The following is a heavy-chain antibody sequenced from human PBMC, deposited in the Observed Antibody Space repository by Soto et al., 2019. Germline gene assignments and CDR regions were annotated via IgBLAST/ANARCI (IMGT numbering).Heavy chain of an antibody. CDR3: ASSYSSLEWLRLGYFDY. D-gene: IGHD5-12*01. Sequence: SETLSLTCTVSGDSITSGTYYWAWICQPPVKGLDWIASSYYTDNTGYNPSLCSRVTGPAHRAQNMCSLNLTSVTAATPAAYHCASSYSSLEWLRLGYFDYWGLGSLVTVSS. V-gene: IGHV4-39*01. J-gene: IGHJ4*02. CDR2: SYYTDNT. CDR1: GDSITSGTYY.